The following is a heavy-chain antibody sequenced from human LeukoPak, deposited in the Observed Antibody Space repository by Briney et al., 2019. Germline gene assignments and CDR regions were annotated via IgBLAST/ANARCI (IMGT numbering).Heavy chain of an antibody. J-gene: IGHJ5*02. CDR3: ARDVGYCSSTSRYNWFDP. D-gene: IGHD2-2*01. CDR2: IYTSGST. CDR1: GGSISSYY. Sequence: PSETLSLTCTASGGSISSYYWSWIRQPAGKGLEWIGRIYTSGSTNYNPSLKSRVTMSVDTSKNQFSLKLSSVTAADTAVYYCARDVGYCSSTSRYNWFDPWGQGTLVTVSS. V-gene: IGHV4-4*07.